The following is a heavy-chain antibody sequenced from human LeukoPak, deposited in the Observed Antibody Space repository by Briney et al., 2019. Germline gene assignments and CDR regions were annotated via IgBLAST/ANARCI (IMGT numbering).Heavy chain of an antibody. V-gene: IGHV1-46*01. CDR2: INPSGGST. CDR3: ARGPRPYYYYYYMDV. J-gene: IGHJ6*03. Sequence: ASVKVSCKASGYTFTSYYMHWVRQAPGQGLEWMGIINPSGGSTSYAQKFQGRVTMTRDTSTSTVYMELSSLRSEDTAVYYCARGPRPYYYYYYMDVWGKGTTVTVSS. CDR1: GYTFTSYY.